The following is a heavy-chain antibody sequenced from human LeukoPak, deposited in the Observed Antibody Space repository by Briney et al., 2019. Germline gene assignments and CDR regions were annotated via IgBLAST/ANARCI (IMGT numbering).Heavy chain of an antibody. CDR3: ATTHTGGGYDFWSGYYLRDPNYGMDV. Sequence: PSETLSLTCTVSGGSISSYYWSWIRQPPGKGLEWIGYIYYSGSTYYNPSLKSRVTISVDRSKNQFSLKLSSVTAADTAVYYCATTHTGGGYDFWSGYYLRDPNYGMDVWGQGTTVTVSS. D-gene: IGHD3-3*01. V-gene: IGHV4-59*12. J-gene: IGHJ6*02. CDR2: IYYSGST. CDR1: GGSISSYY.